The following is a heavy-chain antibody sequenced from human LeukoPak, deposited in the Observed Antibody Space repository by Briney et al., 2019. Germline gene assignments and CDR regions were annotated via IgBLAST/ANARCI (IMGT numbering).Heavy chain of an antibody. D-gene: IGHD3-10*01. CDR3: ARATMVRGVIRRYYYYYMDV. V-gene: IGHV1-46*01. J-gene: IGHJ6*03. CDR2: INPSGGST. Sequence: ASVKVSCKASGYTFTSYYMHWVRQAPGQGLEWMGIINPSGGSTSYAQKFQGRVTMTRNTSISTAYMELSSLRSEDTAVYYCARATMVRGVIRRYYYYYMDVWGKGTTVTISS. CDR1: GYTFTSYY.